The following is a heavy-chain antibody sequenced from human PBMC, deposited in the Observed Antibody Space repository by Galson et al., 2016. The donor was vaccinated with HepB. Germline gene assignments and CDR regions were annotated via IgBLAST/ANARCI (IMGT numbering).Heavy chain of an antibody. V-gene: IGHV3-48*01. J-gene: IGHJ4*02. CDR2: ISRTSNTI. CDR3: ARSTRGGWRPSYFDY. D-gene: IGHD6-19*01. Sequence: SLRLSCAASGFSFSSYSMNWVRQAPGKGLEWVSYISRTSNTIYYADSVKGRFTISRDNAKNSLYPRMDSLRAEDTAVYYCARSTRGGWRPSYFDYWGQGTLVTVSS. CDR1: GFSFSSYS.